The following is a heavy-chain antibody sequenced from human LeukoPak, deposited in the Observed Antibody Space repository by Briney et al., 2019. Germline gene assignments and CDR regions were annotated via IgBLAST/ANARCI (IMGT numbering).Heavy chain of an antibody. J-gene: IGHJ6*03. CDR1: GFTFDDYA. V-gene: IGHV3-9*01. CDR2: ISWNSGNI. CDR3: AKDAYGGATFFYYMDV. D-gene: IGHD2/OR15-2a*01. Sequence: GRSLRLSCAGSGFTFDDYAMHWVRQTPGKGLEWVSGISWNSGNIAYADFVEGRFTISRDNAKNSLSLQMNSLSDEDTAVYYCAKDAYGGATFFYYMDVWGKGTTVTVSS.